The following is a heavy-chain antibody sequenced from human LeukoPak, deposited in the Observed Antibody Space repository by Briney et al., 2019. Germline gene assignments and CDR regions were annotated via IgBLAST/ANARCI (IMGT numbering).Heavy chain of an antibody. Sequence: GGSLRLSCAASGFTFSTFSMNWVRQAPGKGLEWVSYISSSSRSILYADSVKGRFTISRDNAKNSLYLQMDSLRAEDTALYYCARVEDSGSHWGQGTLGTVSA. CDR2: ISSSSRSI. J-gene: IGHJ4*02. CDR1: GFTFSTFS. V-gene: IGHV3-48*04. D-gene: IGHD1-26*01. CDR3: ARVEDSGSH.